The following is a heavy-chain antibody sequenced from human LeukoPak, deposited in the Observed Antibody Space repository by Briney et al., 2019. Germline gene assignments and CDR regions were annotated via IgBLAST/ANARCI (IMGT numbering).Heavy chain of an antibody. CDR1: GFTFSSYS. CDR3: ARDRGSGSYLSAFDI. CDR2: ISSSGSTI. Sequence: PGGSLRLSCAASGFTFSSYSMNWVRQAPGKGLEWVSYISSSGSTIYYADSVKGRFTISRDNAKNSLYLQMNSLRAEDTAVYYCARDRGSGSYLSAFDIWGQGTMVTVPS. V-gene: IGHV3-48*04. D-gene: IGHD1-26*01. J-gene: IGHJ3*02.